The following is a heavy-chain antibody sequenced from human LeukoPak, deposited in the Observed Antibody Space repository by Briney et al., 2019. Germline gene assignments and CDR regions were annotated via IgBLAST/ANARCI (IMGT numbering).Heavy chain of an antibody. CDR1: GFTFDDYA. CDR2: IRWNSGSI. V-gene: IGHV3-9*01. CDR3: ARDTIFGVETYAFDI. J-gene: IGHJ3*02. Sequence: PGGSLRLSCAASGFTFDDYAMHWVRQAPGKGLEWVSGIRWNSGSIGYADSVKGRFTISRDNAKNTLYLQMNSLRAEDTAVYYCARDTIFGVETYAFDIWGQGTMVTVSS. D-gene: IGHD3-3*01.